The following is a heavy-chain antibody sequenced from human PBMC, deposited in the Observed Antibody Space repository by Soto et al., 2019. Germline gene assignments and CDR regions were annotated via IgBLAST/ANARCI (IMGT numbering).Heavy chain of an antibody. CDR1: GGAFSSYA. Sequence: QVQLGQSGAEVKKPGSSGKVSCKASGGAFSSYAISWVRQAPGQGLEWMGGRIPIFGKANYAKKFQGRVTIHEDKSTSTAYMELSSLRSEETAVYYCARRVTGATAPVLWFAFDIWGQGTMVTVSS. CDR3: ARRVTGATAPVLWFAFDI. J-gene: IGHJ3*02. D-gene: IGHD5-18*01. CDR2: RIPIFGKA. V-gene: IGHV1-69*06.